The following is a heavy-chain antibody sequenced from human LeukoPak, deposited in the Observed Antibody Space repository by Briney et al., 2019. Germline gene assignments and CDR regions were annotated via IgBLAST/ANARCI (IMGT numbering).Heavy chain of an antibody. V-gene: IGHV3-23*01. CDR1: GFTFSSYA. D-gene: IGHD6-19*01. J-gene: IGHJ4*02. CDR2: LSGSGYST. CDR3: AKAIPVAVTFFYFDY. Sequence: TGGSLRLSCAASGFTFSSYAMSWVRQAPGKGLEWVSGLSGSGYSTYYADSVKGRFTISRDNSENTLYLQMNSLRAEDTAVYYCAKAIPVAVTFFYFDYWGQGTLVTVSS.